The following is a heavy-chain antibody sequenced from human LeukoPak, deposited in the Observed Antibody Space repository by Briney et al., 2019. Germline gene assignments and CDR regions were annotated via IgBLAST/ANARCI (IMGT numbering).Heavy chain of an antibody. CDR2: ISSSGSTI. D-gene: IGHD3-3*01. V-gene: IGHV3-11*01. CDR1: GFTFSDYY. CDR3: ARDDRFLEWLLPGDY. Sequence: GGSLRLSCAASGFTFSDYYMSWIRQAPGKGLEWVSYISSSGSTIYYADSVKGRFTISGDNAKNSLYLQMNSLRAEDTAVYYCARDDRFLEWLLPGDYWGQGTLVTVSS. J-gene: IGHJ4*02.